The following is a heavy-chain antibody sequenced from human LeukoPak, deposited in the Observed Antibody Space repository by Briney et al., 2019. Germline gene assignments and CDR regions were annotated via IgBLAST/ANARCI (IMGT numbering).Heavy chain of an antibody. J-gene: IGHJ3*02. V-gene: IGHV3-21*04. Sequence: GGSLRLSCAASGFIFSSYSMNWVRQAPGKGLEWVSSISSSSTYIYYADSVKGRFTISRDNAKNSLYLQMNSLRPEDMALYYCAKETIYCSGGSCYHDAFDIWGQGTMVTVSS. D-gene: IGHD2-15*01. CDR1: GFIFSSYS. CDR2: ISSSSTYI. CDR3: AKETIYCSGGSCYHDAFDI.